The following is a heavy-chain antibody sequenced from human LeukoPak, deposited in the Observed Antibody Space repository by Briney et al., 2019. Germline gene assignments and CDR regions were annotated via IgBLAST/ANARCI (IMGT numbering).Heavy chain of an antibody. CDR3: ASLVGGVRGVEYYFDY. CDR2: ISAYNGNT. Sequence: ASVKVSCKASGYTCTSYGISWVRQAPGQGLEWMGWISAYNGNTNYAQNLQGRVTMTTDISTSTAYMELRSLRSDDTAVYYCASLVGGVRGVEYYFDYWGQGTLVTVSS. D-gene: IGHD3-10*01. V-gene: IGHV1-18*01. J-gene: IGHJ4*02. CDR1: GYTCTSYG.